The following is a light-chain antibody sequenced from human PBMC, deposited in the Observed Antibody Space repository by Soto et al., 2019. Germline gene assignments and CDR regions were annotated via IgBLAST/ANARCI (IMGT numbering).Light chain of an antibody. CDR2: TTN. Sequence: QAVVTQEPSLTVSPGGTVTLTCASSTGAVTSGNYPSWFQQRPGQAPRTLIYTTNSKHSWTPARFSGSLLGDKAALTLSGVQPDDEADYYCLLYYGGAQLVFGGGTKSPS. J-gene: IGLJ3*02. V-gene: IGLV7-43*01. CDR3: LLYYGGAQLV. CDR1: TGAVTSGNY.